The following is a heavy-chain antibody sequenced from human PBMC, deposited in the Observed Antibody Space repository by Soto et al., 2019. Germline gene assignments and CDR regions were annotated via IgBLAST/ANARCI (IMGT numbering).Heavy chain of an antibody. D-gene: IGHD5-12*01. CDR3: ARSSGYVPGGY. CDR1: GYPISSGYY. V-gene: IGHV4-38-2*01. CDR2: IHHSGST. Sequence: SETLSLTCAVSGYPISSGYYWGWIRQPPGKGLEWIGIIHHSGSTYYNPSLRSRITISIDASKNQFSLKMPSVTAADTAVYYCARSSGYVPGGYWGQGILVTVSS. J-gene: IGHJ4*02.